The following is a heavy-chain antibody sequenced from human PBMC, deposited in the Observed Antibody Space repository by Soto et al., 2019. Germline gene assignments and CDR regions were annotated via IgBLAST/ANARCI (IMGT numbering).Heavy chain of an antibody. CDR1: GGSISSYY. CDR2: IYYSGST. CDR3: ARATVVKGHWYFDL. D-gene: IGHD2-15*01. Sequence: QVQLQESGPGLVKPSETLSLTCTVSGGSISSYYWSWIRQPPGKGLEWIGYIYYSGSTNYNPSLKSRVTISVDTSKTQFSLKLSSVTAADTAVYYCARATVVKGHWYFDLWGRGTLVTVSS. J-gene: IGHJ2*01. V-gene: IGHV4-59*01.